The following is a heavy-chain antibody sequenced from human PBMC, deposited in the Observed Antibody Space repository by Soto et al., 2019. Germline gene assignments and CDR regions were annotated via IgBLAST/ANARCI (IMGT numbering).Heavy chain of an antibody. D-gene: IGHD1-1*01. CDR2: VSGGSGST. V-gene: IGHV3-23*01. Sequence: EVQLLESGGGLVQPGGSLRLSCAVSGFSFSTYGVTWVRQAPGKGLEWVGGVSGGSGSTHYADSVKGRFTITGDDYKNTVYLQMNRLRVEDTAVYYCAKWNGYGDYWGQGTLVTVSS. J-gene: IGHJ4*02. CDR3: AKWNGYGDY. CDR1: GFSFSTYG.